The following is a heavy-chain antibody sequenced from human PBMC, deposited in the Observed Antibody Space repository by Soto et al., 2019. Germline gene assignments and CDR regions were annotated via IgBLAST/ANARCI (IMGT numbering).Heavy chain of an antibody. CDR3: ARGRRDGDKYYFDD. J-gene: IGHJ4*02. V-gene: IGHV4-59*01. CDR1: DGALSTYY. CDR2: IYYSGTT. D-gene: IGHD2-21*02. Sequence: SQTLSLTCNVCDGALSTYYWSWIRQPQGKGLEWIGYIYYSGTTNYNPSLKRRGTISVDTSKNQFSLTLASVMAADTAVYYGARGRRDGDKYYFDDGGQGTLVTVSS.